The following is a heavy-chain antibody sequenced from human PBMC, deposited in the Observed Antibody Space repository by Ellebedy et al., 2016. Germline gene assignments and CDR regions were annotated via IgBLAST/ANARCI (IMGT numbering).Heavy chain of an antibody. CDR1: RGTFSSYA. D-gene: IGHD1-26*01. V-gene: IGHV1-69*13. CDR2: IIPIFGTA. Sequence: SVKVSXKASRGTFSSYAISWVRQAPGQGLEWMGGIIPIFGTANYAQKFQGRVTITADESTSTAYMELSSLRSEDTAVYYCARGRTSGSYYVAFDIWGQGTMVTVSS. J-gene: IGHJ3*02. CDR3: ARGRTSGSYYVAFDI.